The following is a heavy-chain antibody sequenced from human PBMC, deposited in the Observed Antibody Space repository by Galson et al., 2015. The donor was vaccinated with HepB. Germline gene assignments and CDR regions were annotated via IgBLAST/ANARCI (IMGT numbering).Heavy chain of an antibody. J-gene: IGHJ4*02. CDR3: ARDCGRWELLRVNFDY. Sequence: KVSCKASGYTFTGYYMHWVRQAPGQGLEWMGWINPNSGGTNYAQKFQGRVTMTRDTSISTAYMELSRLRSDDTAVYYCARDCGRWELLRVNFDYWGQGTLVTVSS. V-gene: IGHV1-2*02. CDR2: INPNSGGT. CDR1: GYTFTGYY. D-gene: IGHD1-26*01.